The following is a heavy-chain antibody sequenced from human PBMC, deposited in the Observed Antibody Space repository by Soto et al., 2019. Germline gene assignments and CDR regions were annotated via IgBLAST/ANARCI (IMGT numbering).Heavy chain of an antibody. V-gene: IGHV4-59*01. CDR3: ARWAPLLWFGEKVYNGTDV. Sequence: QVKLQESGPGLVKPSETLSLTCTVSGGSISSYYWSWIRQPPGKGLEWIGYIYYSGSTTSNPSLKGRVTNSVDTSKDQCSLKLSSVTAADTAVYCCARWAPLLWFGEKVYNGTDVWGQGTTVTFSS. D-gene: IGHD3-10*01. CDR2: IYYSGST. CDR1: GGSISSYY. J-gene: IGHJ6*02.